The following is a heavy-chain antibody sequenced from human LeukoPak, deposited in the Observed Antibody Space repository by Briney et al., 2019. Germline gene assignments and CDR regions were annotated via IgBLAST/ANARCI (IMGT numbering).Heavy chain of an antibody. J-gene: IGHJ4*02. CDR2: IYHSGST. D-gene: IGHD6-19*01. CDR1: GGSISSSSYY. CDR3: ARQDSSGWYYFDY. V-gene: IGHV4-39*01. Sequence: SETLSLTCTVSGGSISSSSYYWGWIRQPPGKGLEWIGSIYHSGSTYYNPSLKSRVTISVDTSKDQFSLKLSSVTAADTAVYYCARQDSSGWYYFDYWGQGTLVTVPS.